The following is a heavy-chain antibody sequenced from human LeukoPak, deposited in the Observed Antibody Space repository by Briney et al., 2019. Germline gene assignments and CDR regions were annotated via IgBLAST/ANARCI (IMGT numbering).Heavy chain of an antibody. Sequence: GASVKVSRKASGYTFTSYGISWVRQAPGQGLEWMGWISAYNGNTNYAQKLQGRVTMTTDTSTSTAYMELRSLRSDDTAVYYCARVYDILTGYLPYYYYYMDVWGKGTTVTVSS. V-gene: IGHV1-18*01. J-gene: IGHJ6*03. D-gene: IGHD3-9*01. CDR3: ARVYDILTGYLPYYYYYMDV. CDR1: GYTFTSYG. CDR2: ISAYNGNT.